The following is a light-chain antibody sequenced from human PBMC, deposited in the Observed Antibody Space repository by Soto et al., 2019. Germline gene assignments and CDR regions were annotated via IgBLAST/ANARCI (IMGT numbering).Light chain of an antibody. Sequence: EIVLTQSPGTLSLSPGERATLSCRASQSVTSSYLAWYQQKPGQAPRLLIYGASSRATGIPDRFSGSGSGTAFTLTISRLEPEDFAVYYCQQYVYSPRTFGQGTKVEIK. V-gene: IGKV3-20*01. CDR2: GAS. J-gene: IGKJ1*01. CDR1: QSVTSSY. CDR3: QQYVYSPRT.